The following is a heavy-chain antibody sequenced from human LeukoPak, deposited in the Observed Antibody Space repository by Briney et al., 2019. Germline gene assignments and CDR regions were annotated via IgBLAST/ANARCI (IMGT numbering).Heavy chain of an antibody. CDR1: GGSIFSYY. V-gene: IGHV4-4*08. CDR2: IYSNGIT. Sequence: SETLSLTCTVSGGSIFSYYFNWIRQPPGKGLEWIGYIYSNGITNYNPSPRSRGTISIATSKNQFSLRLRSVTAADTAIYYCARGAYYDTSGYSPASGYFDLWGRGTLVTVSS. D-gene: IGHD3-22*01. CDR3: ARGAYYDTSGYSPASGYFDL. J-gene: IGHJ2*01.